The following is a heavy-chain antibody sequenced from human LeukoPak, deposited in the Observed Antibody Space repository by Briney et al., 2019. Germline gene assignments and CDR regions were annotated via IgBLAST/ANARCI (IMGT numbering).Heavy chain of an antibody. Sequence: PGGSLRLSCAASDFTFSSYWMNWVRQAPGKGLEWVANIKQDGSEKYYVDSVKGRFTISRDNAKNSLYLQMNSLRAEGTAVYYCARGTVHLEGRNDFWGQGTLVTVSS. CDR1: DFTFSSYW. J-gene: IGHJ4*02. CDR3: ARGTVHLEGRNDF. CDR2: IKQDGSEK. D-gene: IGHD2-15*01. V-gene: IGHV3-7*05.